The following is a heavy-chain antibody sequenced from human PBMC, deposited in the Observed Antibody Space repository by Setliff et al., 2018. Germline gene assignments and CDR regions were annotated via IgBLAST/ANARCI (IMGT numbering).Heavy chain of an antibody. V-gene: IGHV3-30*04. D-gene: IGHD6-19*01. J-gene: IGHJ4*02. CDR1: GFTFSLHA. CDR2: ISDDGNNE. Sequence: GGSLRLSCAVSGFTFSLHAMHWVRQAPGKGLEWVAVISDDGNNEYYADSVKGRCTISRDNSKNTLYLQMHSLRVEDTAFYYCVKTHRGGGWYKGLDYWGQGILVTVSS. CDR3: VKTHRGGGWYKGLDY.